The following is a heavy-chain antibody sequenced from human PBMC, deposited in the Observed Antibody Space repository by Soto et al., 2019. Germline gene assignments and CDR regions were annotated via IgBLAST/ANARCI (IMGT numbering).Heavy chain of an antibody. Sequence: GGSLRLSCAASGFTFSNAWMSWVRQAPGKGLEWVSSISSTSRYIYYADSVKGRFTISRDNANNSLYLQMDSLRAEDTAVYYCTKANRYCSGANCFTFDYWGLGTLVTVSS. D-gene: IGHD2-15*01. CDR2: ISSTSRYI. CDR1: GFTFSNAW. V-gene: IGHV3-21*04. CDR3: TKANRYCSGANCFTFDY. J-gene: IGHJ4*02.